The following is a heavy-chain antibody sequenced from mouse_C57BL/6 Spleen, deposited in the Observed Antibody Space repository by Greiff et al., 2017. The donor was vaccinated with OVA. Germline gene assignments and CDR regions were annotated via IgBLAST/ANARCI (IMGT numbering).Heavy chain of an antibody. CDR2: ISYDGSN. D-gene: IGHD2-2*01. CDR1: GYSITSGYY. CDR3: ARDRRSTMVTGPYFDY. Sequence: EVQLQESGPGLVKPSQSLSLTCSVTGYSITSGYYWNWIRQFPGNKLEWMGYISYDGSNNYNPSLKNRISITRDTSKNQFFLKLNSVTTEDTATYYCARDRRSTMVTGPYFDYWGQGTTLTVSS. J-gene: IGHJ2*01. V-gene: IGHV3-6*01.